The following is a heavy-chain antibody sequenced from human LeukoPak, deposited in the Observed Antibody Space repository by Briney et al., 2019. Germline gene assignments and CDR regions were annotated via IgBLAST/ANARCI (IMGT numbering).Heavy chain of an antibody. CDR3: TKDRRGPAAGTWYFDS. CDR1: GFTFSSTT. D-gene: IGHD6-13*01. J-gene: IGHJ4*02. CDR2: ITAIDGRT. V-gene: IGHV3-23*01. Sequence: AGGSLRLPCVASGFTFSSTTMGWVRQAPGRGLEWVSSITAIDGRTYYADSVRGRFIISRDNSKNTVYLQLNSLRAGDTAIYYCTKDRRGPAAGTWYFDSWGQGTLVTVSS.